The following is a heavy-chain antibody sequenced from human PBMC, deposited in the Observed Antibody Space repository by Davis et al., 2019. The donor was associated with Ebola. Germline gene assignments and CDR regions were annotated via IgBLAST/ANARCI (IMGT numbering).Heavy chain of an antibody. V-gene: IGHV4-34*01. D-gene: IGHD5/OR15-5a*01. J-gene: IGHJ4*02. CDR1: GGSFSGYY. CDR3: ARRVGDY. CDR2: INHSGSA. Sequence: PSKTLSLTCAVYGGSFSGYYWSWIRQPPGKGLEWIGEINHSGSANYNPSLKSRVTISVDTSKNQFSLKLSSVTAADTAVYYCARRVGDYWGQGTLVTVSS.